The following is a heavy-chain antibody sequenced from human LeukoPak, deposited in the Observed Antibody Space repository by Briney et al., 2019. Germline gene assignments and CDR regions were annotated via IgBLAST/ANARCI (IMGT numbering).Heavy chain of an antibody. CDR3: ARGGEGYNGPGFN. CDR2: MNTGGSSI. CDR1: GFTFSSHW. V-gene: IGHV3-74*01. Sequence: PGGSLRLSCAASGFTFSSHWMHWVRQAPGKGLVWVSRMNTGGSSINYADSVKGRFTISRDNAKNTLYLQMNSLRAEDTAVYYCARGGEGYNGPGFNWGQGTLVTVSS. J-gene: IGHJ4*02. D-gene: IGHD5-12*01.